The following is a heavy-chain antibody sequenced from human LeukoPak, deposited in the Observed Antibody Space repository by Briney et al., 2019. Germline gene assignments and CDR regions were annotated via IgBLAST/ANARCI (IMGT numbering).Heavy chain of an antibody. CDR3: ARGSKSSRFGELLPDY. CDR1: GGTFSSYA. V-gene: IGHV1-69*13. D-gene: IGHD3-10*01. Sequence: SVKVSCKASGGTFSSYAISWVRQAPGQGLEWMGVIIPIFGTANYAQRFQGRVTITADESTSTAYMELSSLRSEDTAVYYCARGSKSSRFGELLPDYWGQGTLVTVSS. J-gene: IGHJ4*02. CDR2: IIPIFGTA.